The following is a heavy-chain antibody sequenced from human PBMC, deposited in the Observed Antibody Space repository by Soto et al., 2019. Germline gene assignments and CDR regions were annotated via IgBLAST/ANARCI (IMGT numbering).Heavy chain of an antibody. D-gene: IGHD3-9*01. J-gene: IGHJ3*02. CDR2: IWYDGSNT. CDR3: ARSSFDWFAFDI. V-gene: IGHV3-33*01. Sequence: QVQLVESGGGVVQPGRSLRLSCASSGFTLGRFGMHWVRQAPGKGLEWVAVIWYDGSNTYYADSVKGRFTVSRDNPENTLYLQMNSLRAEDTAVYYCARSSFDWFAFDIWGPGTMVTVSA. CDR1: GFTLGRFG.